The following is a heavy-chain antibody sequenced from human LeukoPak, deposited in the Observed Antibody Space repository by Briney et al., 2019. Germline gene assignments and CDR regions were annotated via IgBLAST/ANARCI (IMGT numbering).Heavy chain of an antibody. D-gene: IGHD5-12*01. V-gene: IGHV3-33*06. Sequence: GGSLRLSYAASGFFITTYGPHWVRQAPGKGLEWVALIWYDGSNKYYADSVKGRFTISRDNSKNTLYLQMNSLRAEDTAVHYCAKDQGSGYVRGGYFDYWGQGTLVTVSS. CDR2: IWYDGSNK. J-gene: IGHJ4*02. CDR3: AKDQGSGYVRGGYFDY. CDR1: GFFITTYG.